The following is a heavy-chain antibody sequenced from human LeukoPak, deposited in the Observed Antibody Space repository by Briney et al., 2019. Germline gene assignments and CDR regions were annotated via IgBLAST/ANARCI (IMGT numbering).Heavy chain of an antibody. Sequence: PSETLSLTCTVSGGSISSSSYYWGWIRQAPGKGLEWVSSISSSSSYIYYADSVKGRFTISRDDAKNSLYLQMNSLRAEDTAVYYCARDLLVVVPAAMEVGGYYGYWGQGTLVTVSS. V-gene: IGHV3-21*01. J-gene: IGHJ4*02. CDR3: ARDLLVVVPAAMEVGGYYGY. D-gene: IGHD2-2*01. CDR1: GGSISSSS. CDR2: ISSSSSYI.